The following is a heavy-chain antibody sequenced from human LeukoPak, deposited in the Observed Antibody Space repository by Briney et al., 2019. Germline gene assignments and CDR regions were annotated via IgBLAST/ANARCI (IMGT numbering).Heavy chain of an antibody. CDR1: GFTFDSYA. CDR3: AKGRPPGVIMAGRGGFDY. Sequence: GGPLRLSCAASGFTFDSYAMSWVRQAPGKGLEWVSSISGSGGSTYYADSVKGRFTISRDNSKNTLYLQMNSLRAEDTAVYYCAKGRPPGVIMAGRGGFDYWGQGTLVSVSS. D-gene: IGHD5-12*01. J-gene: IGHJ4*02. CDR2: ISGSGGST. V-gene: IGHV3-23*01.